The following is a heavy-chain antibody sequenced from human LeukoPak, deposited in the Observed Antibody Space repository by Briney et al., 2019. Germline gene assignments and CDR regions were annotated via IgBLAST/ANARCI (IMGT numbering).Heavy chain of an antibody. J-gene: IGHJ4*02. Sequence: GGSLRLSCAASGFAFSSYAMHWVRQAPGKGLEWVALISNDGRNKYHADSVKGRFTISRDNSKNTVYLQMNSLRAEDTAVYYCARDPVSVGLRINSDYWGQGTLATVSS. CDR2: ISNDGRNK. CDR1: GFAFSSYA. D-gene: IGHD3-3*01. CDR3: ARDPVSVGLRINSDY. V-gene: IGHV3-30*04.